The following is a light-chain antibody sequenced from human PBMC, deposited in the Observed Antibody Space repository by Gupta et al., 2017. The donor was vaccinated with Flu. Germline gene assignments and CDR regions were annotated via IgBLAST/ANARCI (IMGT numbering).Light chain of an antibody. CDR3: MQSLQTPRT. Sequence: EIVMTQSPVSLPVTPGEPASISCRSSQSLLHSTGHTFLDWYLQKPGQSPQLLVYLVSNRASGVPDRFSGSGSGTDFTLRISRVEAEDVGVYYCMQSLQTPRTFGQGTKVEIK. V-gene: IGKV2-28*01. J-gene: IGKJ1*01. CDR2: LVS. CDR1: QSLLHSTGHTF.